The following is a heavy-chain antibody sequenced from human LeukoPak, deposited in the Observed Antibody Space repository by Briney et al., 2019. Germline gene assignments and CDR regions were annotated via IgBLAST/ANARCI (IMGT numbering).Heavy chain of an antibody. D-gene: IGHD2-2*01. J-gene: IGHJ6*04. CDR2: IIPMFGTA. CDR3: ARNAVPDRPFSGMDV. CDR1: VGTPSRYA. V-gene: IGHV1-69*13. Sequence: SVKVSRKASVGTPSRYAISGVRHVPGQGLECVGGIIPMFGTANYAQKFQGRVTITADESTSTAYMELSSLRSEDTAVYYCARNAVPDRPFSGMDVWGKGTTVTVSS.